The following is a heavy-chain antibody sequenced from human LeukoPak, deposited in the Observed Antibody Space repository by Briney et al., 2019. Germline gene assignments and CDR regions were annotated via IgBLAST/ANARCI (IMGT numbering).Heavy chain of an antibody. CDR2: INPNSGGT. V-gene: IGHV1-2*02. D-gene: IGHD1-26*01. CDR1: GYTFTSYD. J-gene: IGHJ5*02. CDR3: ATTFGGGSYYDGYWFDP. Sequence: GASVKVSCKASGYTFTSYDINWVRQATGQGLEWMGWINPNSGGTNYAQKFQGRVTMTRDTSISTAYMELSRLRSDDTAVYYCATTFGGGSYYDGYWFDPWGQGTLVTVSS.